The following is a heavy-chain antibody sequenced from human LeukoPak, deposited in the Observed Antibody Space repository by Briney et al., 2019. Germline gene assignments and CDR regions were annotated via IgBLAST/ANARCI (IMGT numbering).Heavy chain of an antibody. CDR1: GGSISSSSYY. V-gene: IGHV4-39*01. J-gene: IGHJ4*02. Sequence: SETLSLTCTVSGGSISSSSYYWGWIRQPPGKGLEWIGSIYYSGSTYYNLSLKSRVTISVDTSKNQFSLKLSSVTAADTAVYYCARLSGKEKSKVDYWGQGTLVTVSS. D-gene: IGHD2-15*01. CDR2: IYYSGST. CDR3: ARLSGKEKSKVDY.